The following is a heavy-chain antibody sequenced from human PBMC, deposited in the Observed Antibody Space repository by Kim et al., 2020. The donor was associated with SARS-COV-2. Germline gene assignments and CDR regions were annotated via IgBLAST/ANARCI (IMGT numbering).Heavy chain of an antibody. CDR3: ARDLKYYDSSGHRGFDY. J-gene: IGHJ4*02. V-gene: IGHV4-34*01. D-gene: IGHD3-22*01. Sequence: RKRRVTISVDTSKNQCSLKLSSVNAEDTAVYYCARDLKYYDSSGHRGFDYWGQGTLVTVSS.